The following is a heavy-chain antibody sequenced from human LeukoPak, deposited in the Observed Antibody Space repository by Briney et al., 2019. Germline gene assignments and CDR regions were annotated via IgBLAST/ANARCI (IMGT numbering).Heavy chain of an antibody. CDR1: GFTFSSYG. CDR3: ARGYYDSSGYPPFGY. D-gene: IGHD3-22*01. J-gene: IGHJ4*02. V-gene: IGHV3-23*01. CDR2: ISGSGGST. Sequence: PGGSLRLSCAASGFTFSSYGMSWVRQAPGKGLEWVSAISGSGGSTYYADSVKGRFTISRDNSKNTLYLQMNSLRAEDTAVYYCARGYYDSSGYPPFGYWGQGTLVTVSS.